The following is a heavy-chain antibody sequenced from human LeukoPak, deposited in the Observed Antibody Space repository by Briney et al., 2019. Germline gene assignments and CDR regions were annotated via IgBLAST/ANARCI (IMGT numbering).Heavy chain of an antibody. J-gene: IGHJ6*03. D-gene: IGHD6-13*01. CDR2: INHSGST. Sequence: SETLSLTCTVSGDSISRYYWSWIRQPPGKGLEWIGEINHSGSTNYNPSLKSRVTISVDTSKNQFSLKLSSVTAADTAVYYCARGRVSSSTWYSTYYYYFYMDVWGKGTTVTVSS. CDR1: GDSISRYY. V-gene: IGHV4-34*01. CDR3: ARGRVSSSTWYSTYYYYFYMDV.